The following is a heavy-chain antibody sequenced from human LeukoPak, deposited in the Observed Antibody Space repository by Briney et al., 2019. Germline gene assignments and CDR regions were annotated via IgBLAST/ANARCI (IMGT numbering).Heavy chain of an antibody. CDR1: GFTFSSYW. CDR3: AREQIFGVVIIKSYFDY. J-gene: IGHJ4*02. D-gene: IGHD3-3*01. Sequence: GGSLRLSCAASGFTFSSYWMSWVRQAPGKGLEWVANIKQDGSEKYYVDSVKGRFTISRDNAKNSLYLQVNSLRAEDRAVYYCAREQIFGVVIIKSYFDYWGQGTLVTVSS. CDR2: IKQDGSEK. V-gene: IGHV3-7*01.